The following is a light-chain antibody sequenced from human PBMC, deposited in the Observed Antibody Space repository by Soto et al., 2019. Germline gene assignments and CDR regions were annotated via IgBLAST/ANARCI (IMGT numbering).Light chain of an antibody. CDR2: DVS. CDR1: SSDVGGCKF. V-gene: IGLV2-8*01. CDR3: SSCAGSNNPYV. Sequence: QSVLTQPPSASGSPGQSVTISCTGTSSDVGGCKFVSWYQQYPGKAPKLIIYDVSKRTSGVPDRFSGFKSGNTASLTVSGLQAEDEADYYCSSCAGSNNPYVFGTGTKLTVL. J-gene: IGLJ1*01.